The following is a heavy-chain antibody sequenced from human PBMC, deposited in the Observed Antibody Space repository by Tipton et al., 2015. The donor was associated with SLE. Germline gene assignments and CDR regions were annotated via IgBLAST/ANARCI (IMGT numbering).Heavy chain of an antibody. D-gene: IGHD3-3*01. J-gene: IGHJ4*02. V-gene: IGHV4-39*07. CDR1: GDSISDGDYF. CDR2: VFYLGTT. Sequence: GLVKPSETLSLTCSVSGDSISDGDYFWGWVRRAPGKGLEWVGSVFYLGTTYDSPSLESRVTMSVDTSKNQFSLKLTSVTAADTAVYYCARDPYDSWSDYQATFDYWGQGTLATVSP. CDR3: ARDPYDSWSDYQATFDY.